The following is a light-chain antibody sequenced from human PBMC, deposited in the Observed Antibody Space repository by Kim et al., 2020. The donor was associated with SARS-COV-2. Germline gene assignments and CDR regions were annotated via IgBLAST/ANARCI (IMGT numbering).Light chain of an antibody. CDR2: AAY. CDR3: QQSYSSPIT. CDR1: QSISTY. Sequence: DIQMTQSPSSLSASVGDRVTITCRASQSISTYLNWYQQKPGKAPKLLIYAAYSLQSAVPSRFSGSGSGTDFTLTISSLQPEDFATYYCQQSYSSPITFGQGTRLEIK. J-gene: IGKJ5*01. V-gene: IGKV1-39*01.